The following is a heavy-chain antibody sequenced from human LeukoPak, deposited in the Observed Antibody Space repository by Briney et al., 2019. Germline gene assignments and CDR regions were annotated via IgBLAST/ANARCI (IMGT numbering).Heavy chain of an antibody. CDR3: ARVRRRYSSSIVGFDY. Sequence: SETLSLTCAVYGGSFSGYYWSWIRQPPGKGLEWIGEINHSGSTNYNTSLKSRVTISVDTSKNQFSLKLSSVTAADTAVYYCARVRRRYSSSIVGFDYWGQGTLVTVSS. D-gene: IGHD6-6*01. CDR2: INHSGST. CDR1: GGSFSGYY. V-gene: IGHV4-34*01. J-gene: IGHJ4*02.